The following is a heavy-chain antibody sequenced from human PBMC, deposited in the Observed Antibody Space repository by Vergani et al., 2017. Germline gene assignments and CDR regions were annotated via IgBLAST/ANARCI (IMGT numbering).Heavy chain of an antibody. Sequence: QVQLVESGGGVVQPGRSLRLSCAASGFTFSSYGMHWVRQAPGKGLEWVAVISYDGSNKYYADSVKGRFTISRDNSKNTLYLQMNSLRAEDTAVYYCATGEQWENDYWGQGTLVTVSS. V-gene: IGHV3-30*03. D-gene: IGHD1-26*01. CDR3: ATGEQWENDY. CDR2: ISYDGSNK. J-gene: IGHJ4*02. CDR1: GFTFSSYG.